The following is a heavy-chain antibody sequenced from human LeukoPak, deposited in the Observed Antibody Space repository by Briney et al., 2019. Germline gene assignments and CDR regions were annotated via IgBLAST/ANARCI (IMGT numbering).Heavy chain of an antibody. D-gene: IGHD6-6*01. V-gene: IGHV3-48*01. CDR1: GFTLSHYN. CDR3: ARDRLEGPEYTSSYAPDY. Sequence: PGGSLRLSCAASGFTLSHYNMNWVRQAPGKGLEWISYISSTSITIYYSDSVKGRFTISRDNARNSLYLQMNSLRAEDTAVYYCARDRLEGPEYTSSYAPDYWGQGTLVTVSS. CDR2: ISSTSITI. J-gene: IGHJ4*02.